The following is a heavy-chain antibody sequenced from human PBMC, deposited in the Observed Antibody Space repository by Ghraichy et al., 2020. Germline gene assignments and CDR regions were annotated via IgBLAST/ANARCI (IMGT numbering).Heavy chain of an antibody. CDR1: GFTLSGYS. J-gene: IGHJ6*02. V-gene: IGHV3-48*02. CDR2: ITSSSRTI. D-gene: IGHD2-21*01. CDR3: ARGSRVVRFYYYDGMDV. Sequence: ETLSLTCVGSGFTLSGYSMNWVRQSPGKGLEWVGYITSSSRTISYADSVKGRFTVSRDNGQNSLYLQMHSLRDEDTTVYYCARGSRVVRFYYYDGMDVWGQGTTVTVSS.